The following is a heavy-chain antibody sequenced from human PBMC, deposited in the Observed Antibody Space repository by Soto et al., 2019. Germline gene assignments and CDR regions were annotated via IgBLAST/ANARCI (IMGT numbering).Heavy chain of an antibody. CDR1: GDSFISYW. Sequence: GESLKISCKGSGDSFISYWISWVRQMPGKGLEWMGRIDPSDSYTNYSPSFQGHVTISADKSISTAYLQWSSLKASDTAMYYCARRTIAAAGYDAFDIWGQGTMVTVSS. V-gene: IGHV5-10-1*01. CDR3: ARRTIAAAGYDAFDI. J-gene: IGHJ3*02. D-gene: IGHD6-13*01. CDR2: IDPSDSYT.